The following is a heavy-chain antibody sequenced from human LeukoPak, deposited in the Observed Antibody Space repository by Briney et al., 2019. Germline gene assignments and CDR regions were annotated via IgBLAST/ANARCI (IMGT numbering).Heavy chain of an antibody. CDR1: GGSISSGGYY. D-gene: IGHD3-16*01. J-gene: IGHJ4*02. CDR2: IYHSGST. Sequence: SQTLSLTCTVSGGSISSGGYYWSWIRQPPGKGLEWIGYIYHSGSTYYNPSLKSRVTISVDRSKNQFSLKLSSVTAADTAVYYCATLGGGAFDYWGQGTLVTVSS. CDR3: ATLGGGAFDY. V-gene: IGHV4-30-2*01.